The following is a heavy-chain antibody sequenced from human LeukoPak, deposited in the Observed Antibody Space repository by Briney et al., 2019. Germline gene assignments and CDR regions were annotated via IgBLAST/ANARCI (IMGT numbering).Heavy chain of an antibody. CDR3: AREYSSGWSGAGY. Sequence: PSETLSLTCTVSGGSITSYYWSWIRQPPGKGLEWIGYIYYSGSTNYNPSLESRVTISVDTSKNQFSLKLSSVTAADTAVYYCAREYSSGWSGAGYWGQGTLVTVSS. V-gene: IGHV4-59*01. D-gene: IGHD6-19*01. J-gene: IGHJ4*02. CDR1: GGSITSYY. CDR2: IYYSGST.